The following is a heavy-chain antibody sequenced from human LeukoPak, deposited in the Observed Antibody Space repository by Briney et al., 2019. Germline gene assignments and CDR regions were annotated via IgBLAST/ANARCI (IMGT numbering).Heavy chain of an antibody. V-gene: IGHV1-2*02. D-gene: IGHD3-3*01. Sequence: ASVKVSCKASGYTFTGYYMHWVRQAPGQGPEWMGWINPNSGGTNYAQKFQGRVTMTRDTSISTAYMELSRLRSGDTAVYYCAKDFWSGFIHWFDPWGQGTLVTVSS. CDR3: AKDFWSGFIHWFDP. J-gene: IGHJ5*02. CDR1: GYTFTGYY. CDR2: INPNSGGT.